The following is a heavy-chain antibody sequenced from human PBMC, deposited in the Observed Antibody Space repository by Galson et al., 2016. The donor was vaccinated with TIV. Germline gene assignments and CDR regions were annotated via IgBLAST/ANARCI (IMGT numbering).Heavy chain of an antibody. CDR1: GFTFSNYW. Sequence: SLRLSCAASGFTFSNYWMHWVRQAPGKGLVGVSRINSYGSRTTYADSVKGRFTISRDNAKNTLYLQMNSLRAEDTAVYYCAREPYSPLMLDIWGQGTMVTVSS. CDR2: INSYGSRT. J-gene: IGHJ3*02. CDR3: AREPYSPLMLDI. D-gene: IGHD2-21*01. V-gene: IGHV3-74*03.